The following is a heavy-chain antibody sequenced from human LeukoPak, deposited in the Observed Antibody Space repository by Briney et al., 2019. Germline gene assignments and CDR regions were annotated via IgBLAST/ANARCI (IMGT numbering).Heavy chain of an antibody. CDR2: IVYDASHK. CDR3: VKGSGTNDYGMDT. J-gene: IGHJ6*02. V-gene: IGHV3-30*18. Sequence: GGSLTLSCAASGFPFNRCGMQWARHAPGEGLVWVAVIVYDASHKYYTESVKGRFTITRDNSKNTLFLKMDSLRAEDTGVYYCVKGSGTNDYGMDTWGQGTTVTVPS. D-gene: IGHD3-10*01. CDR1: GFPFNRCG.